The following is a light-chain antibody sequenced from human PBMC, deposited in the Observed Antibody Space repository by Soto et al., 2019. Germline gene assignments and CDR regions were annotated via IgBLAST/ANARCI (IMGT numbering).Light chain of an antibody. V-gene: IGKV1-8*01. CDR2: KAS. J-gene: IGKJ1*01. Sequence: AIRMTQSPSAFSASTGDRVTITCRASQGISSYLAWYQQKPGKAPKLLIYKASTLKSGVPSRFSGSGSGTEFTLTISSLQPDDFATYYCQHYNSYSEAFGQGGKAAIK. CDR3: QHYNSYSEA. CDR1: QGISSY.